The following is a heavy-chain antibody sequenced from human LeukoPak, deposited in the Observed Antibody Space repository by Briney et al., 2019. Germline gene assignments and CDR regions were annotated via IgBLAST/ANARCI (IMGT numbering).Heavy chain of an antibody. J-gene: IGHJ6*02. V-gene: IGHV3-30*04. Sequence: PGGSLRLSCAASGFTFSSYAMHWVRQAPGKGLEWVAVISYDGSNKYYADSVKGRFTISRDNSKNTLYLQMNSLRAEDTAVYYCARDFTTEKYYYYYYGMDVWGQGTTVTVSS. D-gene: IGHD2/OR15-2a*01. CDR3: ARDFTTEKYYYYYYGMDV. CDR2: ISYDGSNK. CDR1: GFTFSSYA.